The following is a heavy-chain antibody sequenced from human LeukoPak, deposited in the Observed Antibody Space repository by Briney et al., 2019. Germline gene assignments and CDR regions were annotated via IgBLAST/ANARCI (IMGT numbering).Heavy chain of an antibody. CDR3: ARDWVSIAAREVWFDP. CDR2: INHSGST. V-gene: IGHV4-34*01. D-gene: IGHD6-6*01. CDR1: GESFSGYY. J-gene: IGHJ5*02. Sequence: SETLSLTCAVYGESFSGYYWSWIRQPPGKGLEWIGEINHSGSTNYNPSLKSRVTISVDTSKNQFSLKLSSVTAADTAVYYCARDWVSIAAREVWFDPWGQGTLVTVSS.